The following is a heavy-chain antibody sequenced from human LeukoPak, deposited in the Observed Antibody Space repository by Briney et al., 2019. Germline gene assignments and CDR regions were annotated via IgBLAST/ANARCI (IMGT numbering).Heavy chain of an antibody. V-gene: IGHV3-74*01. CDR3: ARAPPSNGYSYHFDI. D-gene: IGHD5-18*01. CDR1: GFTFSKYW. Sequence: GGSLRLSCAASGFTFSKYWMHWVRQAPGKGLVWVPRIYIDGTGIVYAGSVKGRFIISRDNAKNTLYLQMNSLRVEDTAVYYCARAPPSNGYSYHFDIWGQGTMVTVSS. J-gene: IGHJ3*02. CDR2: IYIDGTGI.